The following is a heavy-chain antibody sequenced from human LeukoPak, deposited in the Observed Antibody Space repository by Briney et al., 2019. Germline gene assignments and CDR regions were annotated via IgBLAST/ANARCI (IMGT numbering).Heavy chain of an antibody. CDR2: IYTSGTT. D-gene: IGHD3-10*01. V-gene: IGHV4-4*07. CDR1: GDSISSYY. J-gene: IGHJ4*02. CDR3: ARDVGYYGSGSYYRY. Sequence: ASETLSLTCTVSGDSISSYYWSWIRQPAGKGLEWIGRIYTSGTTNYNPSLKSRVTMSVDTSKKQFSLKLNSVTAADTAVYYCARDVGYYGSGSYYRYWGQGTLVTVSS.